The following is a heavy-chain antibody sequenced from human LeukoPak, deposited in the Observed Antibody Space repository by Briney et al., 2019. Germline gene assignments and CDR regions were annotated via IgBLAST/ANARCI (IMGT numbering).Heavy chain of an antibody. Sequence: PSETLSLTCAVYGGSFSGYYWSWIRQPPGKGLEWIGEINHSGSTNYNPSLKSRVTISVDTSKNQFSLKLSSVTAADTAVYYCARGGYYYDSSGYGDYWGQGTLVTVSS. CDR2: INHSGST. V-gene: IGHV4-34*01. CDR3: ARGGYYYDSSGYGDY. J-gene: IGHJ4*02. CDR1: GGSFSGYY. D-gene: IGHD3-22*01.